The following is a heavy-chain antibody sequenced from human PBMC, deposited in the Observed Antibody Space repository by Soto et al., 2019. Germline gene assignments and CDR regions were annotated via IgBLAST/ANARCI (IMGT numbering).Heavy chain of an antibody. CDR2: INPNGGST. CDR3: ARDRGGLQEVFDY. D-gene: IGHD1-1*01. V-gene: IGHV1-46*01. CDR1: GYTFTRYY. J-gene: IGHJ4*02. Sequence: GASVKVSCKASGYTFTRYYMHWVRQAPGQRLEWMGVINPNGGSTSYAQKFQDRVSMSRDMSTTTVYMELSSLRSEDTAAYYCARDRGGLQEVFDYWGQGTLVTVSS.